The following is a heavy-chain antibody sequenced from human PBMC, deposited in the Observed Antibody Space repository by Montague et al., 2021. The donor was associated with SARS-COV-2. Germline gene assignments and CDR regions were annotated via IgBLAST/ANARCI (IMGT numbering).Heavy chain of an antibody. CDR3: ARDLTAAGTVYYGMDV. CDR2: IYSGGST. Sequence: SLRLSCAASGFTVSSNYMSWVRQAPGKGLEWVSVIYSGGSTYYADSVKGRFTISRDNSKNTLCLQMNSLRAEDTAVYYCARDLTAAGTVYYGMDVWGQGTTVTVSS. D-gene: IGHD6-13*01. J-gene: IGHJ6*02. CDR1: GFTVSSNY. V-gene: IGHV3-66*02.